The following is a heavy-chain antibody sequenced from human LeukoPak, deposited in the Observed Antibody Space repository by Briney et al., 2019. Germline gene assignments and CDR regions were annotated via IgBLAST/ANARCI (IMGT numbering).Heavy chain of an antibody. J-gene: IGHJ4*02. CDR1: GFTFSSYA. Sequence: GSLKLSXAXSGFTFSSYAMNWVRQAPGKGLEWVSAISGSGGSTYYADSVKGRFTISRDNSKNTLYLQMNSLRAEDTAVYYCAKGGSYKLAFFDYWGQGTLVTVSS. CDR3: AKGGSYKLAFFDY. D-gene: IGHD1-26*01. V-gene: IGHV3-23*01. CDR2: ISGSGGST.